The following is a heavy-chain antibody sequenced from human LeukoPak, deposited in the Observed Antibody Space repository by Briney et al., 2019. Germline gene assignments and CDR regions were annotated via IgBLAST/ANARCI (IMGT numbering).Heavy chain of an antibody. CDR1: GFTFSSYS. CDR3: ARHQGGGPAEQPLRY. V-gene: IGHV3-48*02. CDR2: ISSSSSTI. J-gene: IGHJ4*02. Sequence: PGGSLRLSCAASGFTFSSYSMNWVRQAPGKGLEWVSYISSSSSTIYYADSVKGRFTISRDNAKNSLYLQMNSLRDEDTAVYYCARHQGGGPAEQPLRYWGQGTLVTVSS. D-gene: IGHD6-13*01.